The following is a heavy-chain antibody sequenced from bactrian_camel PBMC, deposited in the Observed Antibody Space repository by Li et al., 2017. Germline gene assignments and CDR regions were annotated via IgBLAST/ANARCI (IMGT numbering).Heavy chain of an antibody. CDR2: IDNEEAT. V-gene: IGHV3S55*01. CDR3: AASTAYCGPWAWGDYRF. D-gene: IGHD1*01. CDR1: GDTTNRYC. J-gene: IGHJ4*01. Sequence: HVQLVESGGGSVQAGGSLRLSCAASGDTTNRYCLAWFRQIDGKEREQVAAIDNEEATEYADSVKGRFTISKDSAKNALHLQMNSLEPEDTATYNCAASTAYCGPWAWGDYRFWGQGTQVTVS.